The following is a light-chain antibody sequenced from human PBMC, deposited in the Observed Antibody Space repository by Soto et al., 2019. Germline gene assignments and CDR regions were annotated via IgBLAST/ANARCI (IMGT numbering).Light chain of an antibody. J-gene: IGKJ2*01. V-gene: IGKV3-15*01. CDR2: AAS. CDR1: QSVGSN. Sequence: EIVMTQSPATLSVSPGERATLSCRASQSVGSNLACYQQRLGQAPRLLIYAASTRATGVPARFSGSGSGTDFTLTISSLQSEDFAVYYCQQYDNWPPYTFGQGTKLEV. CDR3: QQYDNWPPYT.